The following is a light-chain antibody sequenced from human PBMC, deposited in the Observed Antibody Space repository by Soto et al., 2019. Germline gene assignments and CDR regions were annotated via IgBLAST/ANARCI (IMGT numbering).Light chain of an antibody. CDR3: AAWDDTLSGLV. Sequence: QSVLTQPPSASGAPGQTVTISCSGRSSNIGSNYVYWYQQLPETAPRLLLYRADQRPSGIPDRFSGSKSGTSASLAISGLRSEDEADYYCAAWDDTLSGLVFSGGTQLTVL. V-gene: IGLV1-47*01. CDR2: RAD. CDR1: SSNIGSNY. J-gene: IGLJ2*01.